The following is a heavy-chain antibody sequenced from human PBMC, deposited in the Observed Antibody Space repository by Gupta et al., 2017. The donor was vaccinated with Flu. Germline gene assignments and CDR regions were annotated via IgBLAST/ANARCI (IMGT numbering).Heavy chain of an antibody. Sequence: QLQLQASGPGLVKPSETLSLICTVSGGSISDTSYYLGWIRQPPGKGLEWIGNVGYSGNTFYNPSLKSRVTISVDTSKNQFSLKLSSVTAADTAVYYCARRITYGKTFDYWGQGSLVTVSS. CDR2: VGYSGNT. D-gene: IGHD2/OR15-2a*01. V-gene: IGHV4-39*01. CDR1: GGSISDTSYY. CDR3: ARRITYGKTFDY. J-gene: IGHJ4*02.